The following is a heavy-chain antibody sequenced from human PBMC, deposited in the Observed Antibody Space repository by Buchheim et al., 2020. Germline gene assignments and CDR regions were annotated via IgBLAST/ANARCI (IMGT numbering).Heavy chain of an antibody. Sequence: QVQLVQSGAEVKKPGASVKVSCKASGYTFTSYDINWVRQATGQGLEWMGWMNPNSGNTGYAQKFQGRVTMTRTTSISTAYMELSSLRSEDTAVYYCARKGTHDFWSGYYYYYYYGMDVWGQGTT. D-gene: IGHD3-3*01. J-gene: IGHJ6*02. CDR1: GYTFTSYD. CDR3: ARKGTHDFWSGYYYYYYYGMDV. CDR2: MNPNSGNT. V-gene: IGHV1-8*01.